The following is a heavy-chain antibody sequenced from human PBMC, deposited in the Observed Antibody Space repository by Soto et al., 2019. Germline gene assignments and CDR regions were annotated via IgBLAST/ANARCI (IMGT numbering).Heavy chain of an antibody. CDR1: GGTFSSYA. J-gene: IGHJ4*02. V-gene: IGHV1-69*12. D-gene: IGHD6-19*01. Sequence: QVQLVQSGAEVKKPGSSVKVSYKASGGTFSSYAISWVRQAPGQGLEWMGGIIPIFGTANYAQKFQGRVTITADESTSTAYMELSSLRSEDTAVYYCARDRYEASSGHSDYWGQGTLVTVSS. CDR3: ARDRYEASSGHSDY. CDR2: IIPIFGTA.